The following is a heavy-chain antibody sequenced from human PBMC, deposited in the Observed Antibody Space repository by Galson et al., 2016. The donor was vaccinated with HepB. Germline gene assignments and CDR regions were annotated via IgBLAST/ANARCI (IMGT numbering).Heavy chain of an antibody. CDR2: INVENGHT. Sequence: SVKVSCKASGYTFTSDAIHWLRQAPGQRPEWMGWINVENGHTKYSQKFQGRVTITRDTSASTAFMELSRLRSEDTSVYYCARGLGLHSTSAAFDFWGQGTRVTVSS. D-gene: IGHD3-16*01. CDR3: ARGLGLHSTSAAFDF. J-gene: IGHJ4*02. V-gene: IGHV1-3*01. CDR1: GYTFTSDA.